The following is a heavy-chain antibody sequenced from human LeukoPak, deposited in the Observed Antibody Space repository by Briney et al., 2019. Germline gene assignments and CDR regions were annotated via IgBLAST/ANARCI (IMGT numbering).Heavy chain of an antibody. V-gene: IGHV3-21*01. Sequence: GGSLRLPCAASGFTFSNAWMSWVRQAPGKGLEWVSSISSSSSYIYYADSVKGRFTISRDNAKNTLYLQMNSLRAEDTALYYCAKDIGQVGATTMDVWGQGTTVTVSS. CDR3: AKDIGQVGATTMDV. J-gene: IGHJ6*02. D-gene: IGHD1-26*01. CDR2: ISSSSSYI. CDR1: GFTFSNAW.